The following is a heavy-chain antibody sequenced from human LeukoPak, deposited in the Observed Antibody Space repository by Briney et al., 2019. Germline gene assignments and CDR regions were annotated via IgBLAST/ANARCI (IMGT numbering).Heavy chain of an antibody. Sequence: GGSLRLSCVASKFTFSSYWMSWVRQAPGKGLEWVANIKQDGSEKYYVDSVKGRFTISRDNAKNSVFLQMNSLRAEDTAVYYCARDGGGWTFFDYWGQGTPVTVSS. CDR3: ARDGGGWTFFDY. D-gene: IGHD6-19*01. J-gene: IGHJ4*02. CDR1: KFTFSSYW. CDR2: IKQDGSEK. V-gene: IGHV3-7*04.